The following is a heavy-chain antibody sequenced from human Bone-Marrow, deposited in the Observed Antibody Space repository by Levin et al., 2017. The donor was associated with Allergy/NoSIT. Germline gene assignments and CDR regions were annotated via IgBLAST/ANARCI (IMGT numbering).Heavy chain of an antibody. CDR3: AKGKGPSLLYYYYYGMDG. CDR1: GFTFSSYA. CDR2: ISGSGGST. Sequence: PGGSLRLSCAASGFTFSSYAMSWVRQAPGKGLEWVSAISGSGGSTYYADSVKGRFTISRDNSKNTLYLQMNSLRAEDTAVYYCAKGKGPSLLYYYYYGMDGWGQGTTVTVSS. D-gene: IGHD1-26*01. J-gene: IGHJ6*02. V-gene: IGHV3-23*01.